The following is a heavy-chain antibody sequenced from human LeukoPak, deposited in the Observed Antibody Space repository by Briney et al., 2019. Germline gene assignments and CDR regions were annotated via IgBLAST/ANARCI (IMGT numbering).Heavy chain of an antibody. CDR2: IYYSGST. V-gene: IGHV4-59*01. J-gene: IGHJ4*02. CDR3: ARHLLWFGELSGGFDY. D-gene: IGHD3-10*01. CDR1: GGSISSYY. Sequence: SETLSLTCTVSGGSISSYYWSWIRQPPGKGLEWIGYIYYSGSTNYNPSLKSRVTISVDTSKNQFSLKLSSVTAADTAVYYCARHLLWFGELSGGFDYWGQGTLVTVSS.